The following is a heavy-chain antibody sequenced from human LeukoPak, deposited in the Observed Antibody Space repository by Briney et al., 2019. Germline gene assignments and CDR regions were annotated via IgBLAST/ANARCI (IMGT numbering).Heavy chain of an antibody. CDR1: GVSITTSTYY. Sequence: SETLSLTCTVSGVSITTSTYYWVWIRQPPGKGLDWVVNVYYSGRTYYNPSLKSRVNISGDTCKNQFSLKLSSVTAADAAVYYCARVDNQNYFSYWGQGTLVTVSS. J-gene: IGHJ4*02. V-gene: IGHV4-39*01. CDR2: VYYSGRT. D-gene: IGHD1-1*01. CDR3: ARVDNQNYFSY.